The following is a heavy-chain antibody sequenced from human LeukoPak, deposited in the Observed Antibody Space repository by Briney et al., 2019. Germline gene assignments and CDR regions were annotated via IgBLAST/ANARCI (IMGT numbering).Heavy chain of an antibody. Sequence: PGGSLKLSCATSGFNFSGSAMHWVRQASGKGLEWVGRIRSKANNYATAYAASVKGRFTISRDDSRNTAYLQMNRLKTEDTAVYYCKVGVAVAGTVIFGMDVWGLGTTVTVSS. CDR2: IRSKANNYAT. D-gene: IGHD6-19*01. CDR3: KVGVAVAGTVIFGMDV. J-gene: IGHJ6*02. CDR1: GFNFSGSA. V-gene: IGHV3-73*01.